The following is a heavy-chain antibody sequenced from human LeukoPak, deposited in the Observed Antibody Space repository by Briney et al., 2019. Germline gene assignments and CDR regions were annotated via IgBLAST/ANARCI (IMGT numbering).Heavy chain of an antibody. CDR2: IYYSGST. CDR3: ARARHYDFWSGREDYYYGMDV. CDR1: GGSISSGDYY. J-gene: IGHJ6*02. D-gene: IGHD3-3*01. V-gene: IGHV4-30-4*01. Sequence: SETLSLTCTVSGGSISSGDYYWSWIRQPPGKGLEWIGYIYYSGSTYYNPSLKSRVTISVDTSKNQFSLKLSSVTAADTAVYYCARARHYDFWSGREDYYYGMDVWGQGTTVTVSS.